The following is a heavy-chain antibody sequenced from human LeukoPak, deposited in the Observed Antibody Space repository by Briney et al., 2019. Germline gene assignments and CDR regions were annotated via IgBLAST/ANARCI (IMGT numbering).Heavy chain of an antibody. V-gene: IGHV4-38-2*02. Sequence: PSETLSLTCVVSGYSISSGYHWGWIRQLPGKGLEWIGSVYRSGTTYYDPSLKSRVTISVDTSNNQISLKVRSVTAADTAMYYCARENWVFDYWGQGILVTVSS. D-gene: IGHD7-27*01. CDR3: ARENWVFDY. CDR2: VYRSGTT. J-gene: IGHJ4*02. CDR1: GYSISSGYH.